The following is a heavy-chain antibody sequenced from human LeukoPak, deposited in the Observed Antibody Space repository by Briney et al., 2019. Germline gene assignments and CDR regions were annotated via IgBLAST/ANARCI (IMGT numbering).Heavy chain of an antibody. CDR2: ISAYNGNT. D-gene: IGHD2-2*01. J-gene: IGHJ4*02. Sequence: ASVKVSCKASGYTFTSYGISWVRQAPGQGLEWMGWISAYNGNTNYAQKLQGRVTMTTDTSTSTAYMELRSLRSDDTAVYYCARDQHEIVVVPAAVDFDCWGQGTLVTVSS. V-gene: IGHV1-18*01. CDR3: ARDQHEIVVVPAAVDFDC. CDR1: GYTFTSYG.